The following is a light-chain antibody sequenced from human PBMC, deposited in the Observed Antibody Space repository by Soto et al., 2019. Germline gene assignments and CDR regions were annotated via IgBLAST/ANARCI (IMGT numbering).Light chain of an antibody. V-gene: IGKV1-39*01. CDR3: QQSYSAPYT. Sequence: DIQMTQSPSSLSASVGDRVTITCRASQSTSNYLNWYQQKPGKAPKLLIYAASNLPSGVPPRFSGSGSGTDFTLTISNLQPEDSATYYCQQSYSAPYTFGQGTNLEI. J-gene: IGKJ2*01. CDR1: QSTSNY. CDR2: AAS.